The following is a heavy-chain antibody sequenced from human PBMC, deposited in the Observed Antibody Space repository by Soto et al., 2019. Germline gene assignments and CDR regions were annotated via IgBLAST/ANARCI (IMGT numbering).Heavy chain of an antibody. J-gene: IGHJ6*02. Sequence: QVQLVQSGAEVKKPGSSVKVSCKASGGTFSRYAISWVRQAPGQGLEWMGGIIPIFGTANYAQKFQGRVTITADESTSTAYMELSSLRCEDTAVYYCARQGAALRDYYYGMDVWGQGTTVTVSS. V-gene: IGHV1-69*12. CDR3: ARQGAALRDYYYGMDV. CDR2: IIPIFGTA. D-gene: IGHD6-25*01. CDR1: GGTFSRYA.